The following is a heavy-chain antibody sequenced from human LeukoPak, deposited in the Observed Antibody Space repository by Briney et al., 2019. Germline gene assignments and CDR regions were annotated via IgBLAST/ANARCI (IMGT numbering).Heavy chain of an antibody. J-gene: IGHJ4*02. Sequence: GGSLRLSCAASGFTVSSNYMTWVRQAPGKGLEWVGFIRNKAYGATTEYAASVKGRFTISRDDSKSIAYLQMNSLKTEDTAVYYCTRDEYGLVSGPYYDYWGQGTLVTVSS. CDR2: IRNKAYGATT. V-gene: IGHV3-49*04. CDR1: GFTVSSNY. CDR3: TRDEYGLVSGPYYDY. D-gene: IGHD6-19*01.